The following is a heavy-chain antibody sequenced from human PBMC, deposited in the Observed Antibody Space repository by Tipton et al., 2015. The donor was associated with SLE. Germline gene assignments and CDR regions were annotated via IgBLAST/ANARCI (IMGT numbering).Heavy chain of an antibody. D-gene: IGHD3-16*01. CDR2: FYPSESAS. Sequence: VQLVQSGAEVKKSGESLKISCKASGHTFSSYWIAWVRQTPVKGLEWMGIFYPSESASRYSPSFQGQVTISADMSTSTAYLQWSSLRASDSGMYYCVRQVGYNDYVNWGQGTLVTVSS. V-gene: IGHV5-51*01. J-gene: IGHJ4*02. CDR3: VRQVGYNDYVN. CDR1: GHTFSSYW.